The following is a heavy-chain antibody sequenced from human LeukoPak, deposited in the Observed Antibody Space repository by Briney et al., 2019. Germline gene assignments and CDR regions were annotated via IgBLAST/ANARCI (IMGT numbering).Heavy chain of an antibody. CDR2: INHSGST. J-gene: IGHJ4*02. Sequence: SETLSLTCAVYGGSFSGYYWSWIRQPPGKGLEWIGEINHSGSTNYNPSLKSRVTISVDTSKNQFSLKLSSVTAADTAVYYCARGTSLRYRLDYWGQGTLVTVPS. V-gene: IGHV4-34*01. CDR3: ARGTSLRYRLDY. CDR1: GGSFSGYY. D-gene: IGHD3-16*02.